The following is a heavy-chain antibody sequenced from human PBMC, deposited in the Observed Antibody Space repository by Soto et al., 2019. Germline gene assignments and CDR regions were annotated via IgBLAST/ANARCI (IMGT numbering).Heavy chain of an antibody. CDR3: AKDWMGLGYFFEY. D-gene: IGHD6-19*01. J-gene: IGHJ4*02. V-gene: IGHV3-23*01. CDR1: GFSFGNYA. CDR2: ISNSGGIT. Sequence: GGSLRLSCVASGFSFGNYAMNWVRQDPGKGLQWVASISNSGGITYYADSVKGRFTISRDNSENTLFLQLNSLRVEDMAIYYCAKDWMGLGYFFEYWGQGTLVTVSS.